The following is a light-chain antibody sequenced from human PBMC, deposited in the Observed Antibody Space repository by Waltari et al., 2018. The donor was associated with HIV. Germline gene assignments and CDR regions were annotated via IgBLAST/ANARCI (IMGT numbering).Light chain of an antibody. CDR2: EVT. CDR3: SSYAGSSTWV. J-gene: IGLJ3*02. CDR1: SSDVGGYNY. Sequence: QSALTQPPSASGSPGQSVTISCTGTSSDVGGYNYVSWYPQHPGNAPKLIIYEVTERPSGVPDRFSGSKSGNTASLTVSGLQAEDEADYYCSSYAGSSTWVFGGGTKLTVL. V-gene: IGLV2-8*01.